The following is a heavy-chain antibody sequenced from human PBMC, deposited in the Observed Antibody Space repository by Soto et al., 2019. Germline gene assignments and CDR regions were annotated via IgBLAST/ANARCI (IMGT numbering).Heavy chain of an antibody. J-gene: IGHJ4*02. D-gene: IGHD5-18*01. CDR2: IYYSGST. V-gene: IGHV4-59*08. Sequence: ASETLSLTCTVSGGSISSYYWSWIRQPPGKGLEWIGYIYYSGSTNYNPSLKSRVTISVDTSKNQFSLKLSSVTAADTAVYYCARLRSGYSYGSFDYWGQGTLVTVSS. CDR1: GGSISSYY. CDR3: ARLRSGYSYGSFDY.